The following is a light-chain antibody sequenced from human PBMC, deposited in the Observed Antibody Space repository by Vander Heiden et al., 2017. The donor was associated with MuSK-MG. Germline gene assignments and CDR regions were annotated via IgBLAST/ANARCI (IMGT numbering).Light chain of an antibody. CDR2: DAS. CDR3: QQRTNWPPMLT. V-gene: IGKV3-11*01. CDR1: QSVSSY. Sequence: EIVLTQSPATLSLSPGERATLSCTASQSVSSYLAWYQQKPGHAPMLLIYDASNVASVTQAMFSGRGYGTHVTLTISSLVPKDFAVHYCQQRTNWPPMLTFGGGTRVEMK. J-gene: IGKJ4*01.